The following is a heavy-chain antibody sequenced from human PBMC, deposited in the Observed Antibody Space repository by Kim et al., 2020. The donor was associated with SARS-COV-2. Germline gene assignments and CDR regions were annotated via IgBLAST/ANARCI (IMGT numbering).Heavy chain of an antibody. D-gene: IGHD2-21*01. J-gene: IGHJ3*02. CDR3: ARSLWQDAFDI. Sequence: YSNPSLKSRVSISIDTSDNHFSLRLGSVTAADTAIYFCARSLWQDAFDIWGQGTVVTVSS. V-gene: IGHV4-39*07.